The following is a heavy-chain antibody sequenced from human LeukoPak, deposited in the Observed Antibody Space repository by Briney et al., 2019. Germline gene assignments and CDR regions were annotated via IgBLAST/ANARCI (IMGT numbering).Heavy chain of an antibody. Sequence: GSLRLSCAASGFTFSRFSLTWVRQAPGKGLEWVSSISRSSDYIYYAGSVKGRFTISRDNAKNSLYLQMNSLRAEDTAVYYCARDYFDSAGSDWFDPWGQGTLVTVSS. CDR2: ISRSSDYI. V-gene: IGHV3-21*01. J-gene: IGHJ5*02. CDR3: ARDYFDSAGSDWFDP. CDR1: GFTFSRFS. D-gene: IGHD1-14*01.